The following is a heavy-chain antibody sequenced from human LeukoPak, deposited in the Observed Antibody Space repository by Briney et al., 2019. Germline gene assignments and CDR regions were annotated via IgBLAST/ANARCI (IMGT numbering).Heavy chain of an antibody. J-gene: IGHJ6*03. CDR3: AKDGPFGVVRGDYYYYMDV. D-gene: IGHD3-3*01. CDR2: ISYDGSNK. Sequence: GGSLRLSCAASGFTFSSYAMHWVRQAPGKGLEWVAVISYDGSNKYYADSVKGRFTISRDISKNMVYLQMNSLRAEDTAVYYCAKDGPFGVVRGDYYYYMDVWGKGTTVTVSS. CDR1: GFTFSSYA. V-gene: IGHV3-30-3*01.